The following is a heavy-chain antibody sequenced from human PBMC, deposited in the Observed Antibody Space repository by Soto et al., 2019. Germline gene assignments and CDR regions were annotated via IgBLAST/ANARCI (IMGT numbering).Heavy chain of an antibody. CDR2: TYYRSKWYN. Sequence: SQTLSLTCAISGDSVSSNSAAWNWIRQSPSRGLEWLGRTYYRSKWYNDYAVSVKSRITINPDTSKNQFSLRLNSVTPEDTAVYYCARNHPGYSSGWYYYYGMDVWGQGTAVTVSS. V-gene: IGHV6-1*01. J-gene: IGHJ6*02. D-gene: IGHD6-19*01. CDR1: GDSVSSNSAA. CDR3: ARNHPGYSSGWYYYYGMDV.